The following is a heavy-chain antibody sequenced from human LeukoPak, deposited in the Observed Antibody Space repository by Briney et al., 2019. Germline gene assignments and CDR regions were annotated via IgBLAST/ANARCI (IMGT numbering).Heavy chain of an antibody. CDR1: GDIFTGSF. CDR2: INSNTGGT. V-gene: IGHV1-2*02. Sequence: GASVKVSCKASGDIFTGSFIHWVRQAPRQGLEWMGWINSNTGGTKFAQKFQGRVTMTRDTSINTAYMELSSLRSDDTAVYYCARADPVAYWGQGTQVTVSS. CDR3: ARADPVAY. J-gene: IGHJ4*02.